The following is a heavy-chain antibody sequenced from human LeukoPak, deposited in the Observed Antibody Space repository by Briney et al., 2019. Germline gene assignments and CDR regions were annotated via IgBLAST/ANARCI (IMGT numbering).Heavy chain of an antibody. V-gene: IGHV3-7*01. D-gene: IGHD4-17*01. Sequence: PGGSLRLSCAASGFTFTRYWMSWVRQAPGRGLEWVANIKQNGSETHYVDSVKGRFTISRDNARNLVYLQMNSLRDDDTAVYYCARDGDYIMPPFDYWGQGILVTVFS. CDR2: IKQNGSET. J-gene: IGHJ4*02. CDR1: GFTFTRYW. CDR3: ARDGDYIMPPFDY.